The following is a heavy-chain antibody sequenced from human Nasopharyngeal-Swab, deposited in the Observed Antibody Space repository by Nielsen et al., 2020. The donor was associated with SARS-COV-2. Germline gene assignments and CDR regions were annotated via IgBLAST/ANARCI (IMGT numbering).Heavy chain of an antibody. J-gene: IGHJ4*02. Sequence: GGSLRLSCVASGFTFTTCTLNAVRQAQGKGLERVSSFNGHAKVTFYADSVRCRFTISRDNSGNALYLQMKSLRADDTALYYCARGWSNYGGDIHYWGQGTLVTVAS. CDR2: FNGHAKVT. CDR1: GFTFTTCT. D-gene: IGHD4-23*01. CDR3: ARGWSNYGGDIHY. V-gene: IGHV3-23*01.